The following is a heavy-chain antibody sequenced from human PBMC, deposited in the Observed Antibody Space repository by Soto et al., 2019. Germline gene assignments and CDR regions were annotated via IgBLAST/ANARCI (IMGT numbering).Heavy chain of an antibody. Sequence: ASVKVSCKASGYTFTGYYMHWVRQAPGQGLEWMGWINPNSGGTNYAQKFQGWVTMTRDTSISTAYMELSRLRSDDTAVYYCARERRSYDILTGYSGYYGMDVWGQGTTVTVSS. CDR2: INPNSGGT. J-gene: IGHJ6*02. D-gene: IGHD3-9*01. CDR1: GYTFTGYY. V-gene: IGHV1-2*04. CDR3: ARERRSYDILTGYSGYYGMDV.